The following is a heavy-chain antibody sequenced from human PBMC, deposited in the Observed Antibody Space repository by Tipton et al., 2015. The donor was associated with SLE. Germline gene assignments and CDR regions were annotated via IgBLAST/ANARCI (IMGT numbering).Heavy chain of an antibody. J-gene: IGHJ3*02. Sequence: TLSLTCTVSGGSISSYYWSWIRQPPGKGLEWIGYIYYSGSTNYNPSLKSRVTISVDTSKNQFSLKLSSVTAADTAVYYCARVTLGARGAFDIWGQGTMVTVSS. CDR3: ARVTLGARGAFDI. CDR1: GGSISSYY. D-gene: IGHD1-26*01. CDR2: IYYSGST. V-gene: IGHV4-59*01.